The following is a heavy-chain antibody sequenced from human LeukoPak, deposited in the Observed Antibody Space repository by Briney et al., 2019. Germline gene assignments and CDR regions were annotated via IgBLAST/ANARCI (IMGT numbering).Heavy chain of an antibody. CDR1: GYTFTGYY. D-gene: IGHD3-16*02. CDR3: AREGGYDYVWGSYRYTPLDY. V-gene: IGHV1-2*02. Sequence: EASVKVSCKASGYTFTGYYMHWVRQAPGQGLEWMGWINPNSGGTNYAQKFQGRVTMTRDTSISTAYMELSRLRSDDTAVYYCAREGGYDYVWGSYRYTPLDYWGQGPLVTVSS. CDR2: INPNSGGT. J-gene: IGHJ4*02.